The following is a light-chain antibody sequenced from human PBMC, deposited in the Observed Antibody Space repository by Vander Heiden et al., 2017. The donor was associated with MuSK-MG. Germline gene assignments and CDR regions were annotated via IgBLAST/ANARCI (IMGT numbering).Light chain of an antibody. J-gene: IGKJ1*01. CDR1: QDIRNH. CDR2: DAS. Sequence: DIQMIQPPSSLSASVGDTVTITCQASQDIRNHLDWYQQKPGKAPKLLIYDASNLETGVPLRFSGSGSGTDFTFAISSLQPEDVATYYCQQYANVPRTFGQGTKVEIK. V-gene: IGKV1-33*01. CDR3: QQYANVPRT.